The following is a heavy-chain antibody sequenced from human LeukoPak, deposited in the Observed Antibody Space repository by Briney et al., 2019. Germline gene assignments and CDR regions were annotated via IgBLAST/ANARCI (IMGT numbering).Heavy chain of an antibody. CDR2: IGTAGDT. CDR1: GFTFSGYD. D-gene: IGHD3-10*01. CDR3: ARAGFGSGSFAFDY. Sequence: GGSLRLSWAAAGFTFSGYDMHWVRQATGKGLEWVSAIGTAGDTYYPGSVKGRFTISRENAKNSLYLQMNSLRAGDTAVYYCARAGFGSGSFAFDYWGQGTLVTASS. V-gene: IGHV3-13*01. J-gene: IGHJ4*02.